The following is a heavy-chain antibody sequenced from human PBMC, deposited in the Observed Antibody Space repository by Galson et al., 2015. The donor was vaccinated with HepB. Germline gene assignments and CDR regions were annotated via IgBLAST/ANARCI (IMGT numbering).Heavy chain of an antibody. Sequence: SLRLSCAASGFTFSSYGMHWVRQAPGKGPEWVAVISSDGSNTDYADSVRGRFTISKDNLKNTLYLQLNSLRPEDTAVYYCAKDNAASSWDDTTIIDSWGHGALDTVSS. V-gene: IGHV3-30*18. J-gene: IGHJ5*01. D-gene: IGHD5-12*01. CDR3: AKDNAASSWDDTTIIDS. CDR1: GFTFSSYG. CDR2: ISSDGSNT.